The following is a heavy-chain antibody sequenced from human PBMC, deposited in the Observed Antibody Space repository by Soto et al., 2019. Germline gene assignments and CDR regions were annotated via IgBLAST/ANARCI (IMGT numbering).Heavy chain of an antibody. CDR3: ASSYSSSPFDY. CDR1: GFTFSSYA. D-gene: IGHD6-13*01. Sequence: QVQLVESGGGVVQPGRSLRLSCAASGFTFSSYAMHWVRQAPGKGLEWVAVISYDGSNKYYADSVKGRFTISRDNSKNALYLQMNSLRAEDTAVYYCASSYSSSPFDYWGPGTLVTVSS. V-gene: IGHV3-30-3*01. CDR2: ISYDGSNK. J-gene: IGHJ4*02.